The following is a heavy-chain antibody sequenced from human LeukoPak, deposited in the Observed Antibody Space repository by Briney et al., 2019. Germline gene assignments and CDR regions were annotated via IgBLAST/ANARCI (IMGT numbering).Heavy chain of an antibody. CDR1: GFTFSSYA. CDR2: ISSNGGST. V-gene: IGHV3-64*01. CDR3: ARAGQQWLVRDHWFDP. D-gene: IGHD6-19*01. J-gene: IGHJ5*02. Sequence: GGSLRLSCAASGFTFSSYAMHWVRQAPGKGLEYVSAISSNGGSTYYANSVKGRFTISRDNSKNTLYLQMGSLRAEDMAVYYCARAGQQWLVRDHWFDPWGQGTLVTVSS.